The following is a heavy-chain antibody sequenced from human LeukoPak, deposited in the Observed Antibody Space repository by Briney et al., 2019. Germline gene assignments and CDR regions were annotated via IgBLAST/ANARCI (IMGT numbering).Heavy chain of an antibody. CDR3: ARSKTIYGGIGGYFDY. CDR2: IYYSGST. V-gene: IGHV4-39*07. D-gene: IGHD2-15*01. CDR1: GGSISSSSYY. J-gene: IGHJ4*02. Sequence: SETLSLTCAVSGGSISSSSYYWGWIRQPPGKGLEWIGSIYYSGSTYDNPSLKSRVTISVDRSKNQFSLKLSSVTAADTAVYYCARSKTIYGGIGGYFDYWGQGTLVTVSS.